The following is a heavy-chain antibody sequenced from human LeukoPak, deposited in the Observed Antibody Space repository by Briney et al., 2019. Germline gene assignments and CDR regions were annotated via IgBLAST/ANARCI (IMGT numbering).Heavy chain of an antibody. CDR3: AKDMGVGDGYNLFDY. D-gene: IGHD5-24*01. CDR1: GFTFDDYA. CDR2: ISWNNGSI. V-gene: IGHV3-9*01. J-gene: IGHJ4*02. Sequence: GGSLRLSCAASGFTFDDYAMHWVRQAPGKGLEWVSGISWNNGSIGYADSVKGRFTISRDNAKNSLYLQMNSLRAEGTALYYCAKDMGVGDGYNLFDYWGQGTLVTVSS.